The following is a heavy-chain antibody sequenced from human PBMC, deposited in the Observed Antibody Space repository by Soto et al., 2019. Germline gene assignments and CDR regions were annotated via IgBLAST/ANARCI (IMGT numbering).Heavy chain of an antibody. CDR1: CGSISNFY. V-gene: IGHV4-59*01. J-gene: IGHJ4*02. Sequence: SETLSLTCTVSCGSISNFYWSWIRQPPGKGLEWIGYISYSGNTNYNPSLKSRVSISVDTSKNQLSLNLTSVTAADTAVYYCARAPMVLSRSYFDSWGQGTPVTVS. CDR3: ARAPMVLSRSYFDS. CDR2: ISYSGNT. D-gene: IGHD2-8*01.